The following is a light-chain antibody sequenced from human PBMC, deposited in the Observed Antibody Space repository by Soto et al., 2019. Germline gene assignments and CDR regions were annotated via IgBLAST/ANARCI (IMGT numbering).Light chain of an antibody. CDR3: QQFDGVPLS. CDR1: QDINNY. V-gene: IGKV1-33*01. Sequence: IQMTQSPSSLSASVGDRVTITCQASQDINNYLNWYQQKPGKAPKLLIYDASNLETGVPSRFSGSGSGTEFTFTISSLQPEDIATYFCQQFDGVPLSFGPGTTVEIK. J-gene: IGKJ3*01. CDR2: DAS.